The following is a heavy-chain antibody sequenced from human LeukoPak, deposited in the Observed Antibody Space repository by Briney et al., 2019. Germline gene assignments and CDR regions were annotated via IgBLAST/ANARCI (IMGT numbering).Heavy chain of an antibody. CDR2: ISGSGGST. CDR1: GFTFSSYG. Sequence: PGGSLRLSCAASGFTFSSYGMSWVRQAPGKGLEWVSAISGSGGSTYYADSVKGRFTISRDNSKNTLYLQMNSLRAEDTAVYYCAKDMVGYGSGRGYFDYWGQGTLVTVSS. CDR3: AKDMVGYGSGRGYFDY. D-gene: IGHD3-10*01. V-gene: IGHV3-23*01. J-gene: IGHJ4*02.